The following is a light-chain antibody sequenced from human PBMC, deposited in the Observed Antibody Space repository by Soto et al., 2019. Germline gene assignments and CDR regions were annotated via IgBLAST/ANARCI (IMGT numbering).Light chain of an antibody. J-gene: IGKJ1*01. CDR2: AAS. CDR1: QSISSY. Sequence: DIPMTQSPSSLSASVGDRVTITCRASQSISSYLNWYQQKPGKAPKLLIYAASSLQSGVPSRFSGSGSGTDFTLTISRLQPEDFATYHCQQSYSTPWTFGQGTKVEIK. CDR3: QQSYSTPWT. V-gene: IGKV1-39*01.